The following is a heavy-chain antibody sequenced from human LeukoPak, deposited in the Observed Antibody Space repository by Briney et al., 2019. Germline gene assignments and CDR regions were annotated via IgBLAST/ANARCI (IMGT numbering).Heavy chain of an antibody. CDR2: IYDSGSS. CDR3: ARGEMATTYYFDH. J-gene: IGHJ4*02. Sequence: PSQTLSLTCTVSGGSISSGGYYWSWIRQHPGKGLEWIGYIYDSGSSYYNPSLKSRVTISVDTSKNQFSLKLTSVTAADTAVYYCARGEMATTYYFDHWGQGTLVTVSS. D-gene: IGHD5-24*01. V-gene: IGHV4-31*03. CDR1: GGSISSGGYY.